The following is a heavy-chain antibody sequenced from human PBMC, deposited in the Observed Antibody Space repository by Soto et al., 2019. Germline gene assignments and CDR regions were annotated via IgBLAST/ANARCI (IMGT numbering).Heavy chain of an antibody. J-gene: IGHJ4*02. D-gene: IGHD3-9*01. V-gene: IGHV2-26*01. CDR1: GFSLSNARMG. CDR2: IFSNDEK. CDR3: AHIGYYDILTGYYYYFDY. Sequence: QVTLKESGPVLVKPTETLTLTCTVSGFSLSNARMGVSWIRQPPGKALEWLAHIFSNDEKSYSTSLKSRLTISKDTSKSQVVLTMTNMDPVDTATYYCAHIGYYDILTGYYYYFDYWGQGTLVTVSS.